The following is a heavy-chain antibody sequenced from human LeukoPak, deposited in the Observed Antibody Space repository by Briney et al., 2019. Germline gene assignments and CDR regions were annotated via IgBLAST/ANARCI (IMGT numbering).Heavy chain of an antibody. CDR2: IYRSGST. CDR1: GGSISSAAYY. Sequence: SETLSLTCIVSGGSISSAAYYWSWIRQPAGKGLGWIGSIYRSGSTNYNPSLKSRVTISVDTSENQFSLKVTSVTAADTAVYYCARGDCSSTICYSPMDVWGKGTTVTVSS. CDR3: ARGDCSSTICYSPMDV. J-gene: IGHJ6*03. V-gene: IGHV4-61*02. D-gene: IGHD2-2*01.